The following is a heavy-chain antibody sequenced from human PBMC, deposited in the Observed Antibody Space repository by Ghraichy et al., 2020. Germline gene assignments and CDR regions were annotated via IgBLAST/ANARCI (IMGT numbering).Heavy chain of an antibody. CDR2: MNPNSGNT. Sequence: ASVKVSCKASGYTFTSYDINWVRQATGQGLEWMGWMNPNSGNTGYAQKFQGRVTMTRNTSISTAYMELSSLRSEDTAVYYCVRGPFLTGYYNGPYYYHGMDVWGQGTTVTVSS. CDR1: GYTFTSYD. D-gene: IGHD3-9*01. CDR3: VRGPFLTGYYNGPYYYHGMDV. V-gene: IGHV1-8*01. J-gene: IGHJ6*02.